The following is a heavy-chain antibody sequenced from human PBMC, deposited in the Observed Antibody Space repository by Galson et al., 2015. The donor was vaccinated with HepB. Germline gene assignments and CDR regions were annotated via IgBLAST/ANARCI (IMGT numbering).Heavy chain of an antibody. Sequence: QSGAEVKKPGESLRISCKGSGYSFTSYWISWVRQMPGKGLEWMGRIDPSDSYTNYSPSFQGHVTISADKSSSTAYLQWSSLKASDTAIYYCTILFPQATGSVYWGQGTLVTVSS. CDR2: IDPSDSYT. J-gene: IGHJ4*02. V-gene: IGHV5-10-1*01. CDR3: TILFPQATGSVY. CDR1: GYSFTSYW. D-gene: IGHD2/OR15-2a*01.